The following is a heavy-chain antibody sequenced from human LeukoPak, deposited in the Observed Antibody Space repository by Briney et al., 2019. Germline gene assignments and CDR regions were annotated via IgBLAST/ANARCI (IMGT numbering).Heavy chain of an antibody. Sequence: SETQSLTCTVSGGSISSGGYYWSWIRQHPGKGLEWIGYIYYSGSTYYNPSLKSRVTISVDTSKNQFSLKLSSVTAADTAVYYCATEFSSSWDYFDYWGQGTLVTVSS. CDR3: ATEFSSSWDYFDY. J-gene: IGHJ4*02. CDR2: IYYSGST. D-gene: IGHD6-13*01. V-gene: IGHV4-31*03. CDR1: GGSISSGGYY.